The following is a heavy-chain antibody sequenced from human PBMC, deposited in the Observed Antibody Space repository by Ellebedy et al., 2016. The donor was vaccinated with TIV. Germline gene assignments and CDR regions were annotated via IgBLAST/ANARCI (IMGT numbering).Heavy chain of an antibody. D-gene: IGHD3-10*01. CDR1: DGSIRSYH. V-gene: IGHV4-59*01. J-gene: IGHJ4*02. CDR2: FHYSGTT. Sequence: SETLSLXXTVSDGSIRSYHWSWIRQSAGKGLEWIGYFHYSGTTNYNPSLKSRLSISVDTSKNQFSLNLSSVTAADTGVYYCARTSTMVRGALDYWGQGTLVTVSS. CDR3: ARTSTMVRGALDY.